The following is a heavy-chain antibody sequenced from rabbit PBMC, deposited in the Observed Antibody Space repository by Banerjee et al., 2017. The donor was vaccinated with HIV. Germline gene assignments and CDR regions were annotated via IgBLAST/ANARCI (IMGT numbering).Heavy chain of an antibody. Sequence: QEQLEESGGGLVKPEGSLTLTCTASEFSFSSSYWICWVRQAPGKGLERIACIYTGSSGATYYASWAKGRFTISKTSSTTVTLQMTSLTAADTATYFCARGDGNSSDLWGPGTLVTVS. CDR3: ARGDGNSSDL. D-gene: IGHD8-1*01. CDR2: IYTGSSGAT. V-gene: IGHV1S45*01. CDR1: EFSFSSSYW. J-gene: IGHJ2*01.